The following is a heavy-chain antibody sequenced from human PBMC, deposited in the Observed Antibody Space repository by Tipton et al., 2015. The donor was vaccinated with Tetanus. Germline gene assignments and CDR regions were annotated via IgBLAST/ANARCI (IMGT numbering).Heavy chain of an antibody. CDR2: IHFNGST. J-gene: IGHJ6*02. D-gene: IGHD3-10*01. Sequence: TLSLTCTVSGGSISAYYWSWIRQPPGKGLEWIGYIHFNGSTKDNPSLKSRVAISVDTSKNQFSLKLSSVTAADTAVYYCARGGLLWFGDLTDTTHYYYYGMDVWGQGTTVTVSS. CDR1: GGSISAYY. CDR3: ARGGLLWFGDLTDTTHYYYYGMDV. V-gene: IGHV4-59*01.